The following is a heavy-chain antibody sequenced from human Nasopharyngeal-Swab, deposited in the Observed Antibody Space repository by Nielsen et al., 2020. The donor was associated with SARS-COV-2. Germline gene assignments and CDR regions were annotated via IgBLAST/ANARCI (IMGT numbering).Heavy chain of an antibody. CDR1: GFTFDDYG. Sequence: GGSLRLSCAASGFTFDDYGMSWVRQAPGKGLEWVSGINWNGGSTGYADSVKGRFTISRDNAKNSLYLQMNSLRAEDTAVYYCATAFGVTMISPCNYWGQGTLVTVSS. CDR3: ATAFGVTMISPCNY. D-gene: IGHD3-22*01. CDR2: INWNGGST. V-gene: IGHV3-20*04. J-gene: IGHJ4*02.